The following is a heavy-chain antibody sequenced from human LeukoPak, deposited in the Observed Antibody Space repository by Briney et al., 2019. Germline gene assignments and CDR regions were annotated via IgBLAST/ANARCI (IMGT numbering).Heavy chain of an antibody. CDR1: GGSISSFH. Sequence: PSETLSLTCTVSGGSISSFHWTWIRQSPRKGLEWIGYIYYSGSTNYNPSLKSRVTISVDTSKNQFSLKLSSVTAADTAVYYCARGIMAQYYYDSSGYSYYFDYWGQGTLVTVSS. J-gene: IGHJ4*02. D-gene: IGHD3-22*01. CDR3: ARGIMAQYYYDSSGYSYYFDY. V-gene: IGHV4-59*08. CDR2: IYYSGST.